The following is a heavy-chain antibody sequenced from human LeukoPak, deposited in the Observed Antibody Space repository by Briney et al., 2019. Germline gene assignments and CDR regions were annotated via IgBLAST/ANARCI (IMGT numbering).Heavy chain of an antibody. CDR3: ARVNTYYYGSGAIDY. CDR2: ISSSSSYI. Sequence: PGGSLRLSCAASGLTFSSYSMNWVRQAPGKGLEWVSSISSSSSYIYYADSVKGRFTISRDNAKNSLYLQMNSLRAEDTAVYYCARVNTYYYGSGAIDYWGQGTLVTVSS. V-gene: IGHV3-21*01. D-gene: IGHD3-10*01. J-gene: IGHJ4*02. CDR1: GLTFSSYS.